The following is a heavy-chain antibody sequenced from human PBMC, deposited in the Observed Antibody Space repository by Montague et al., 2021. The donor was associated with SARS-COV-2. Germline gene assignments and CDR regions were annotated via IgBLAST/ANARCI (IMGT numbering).Heavy chain of an antibody. CDR2: ISHSGST. CDR3: ARGPYRLLFVPRYYGMDV. Sequence: SETRSLTCAVYGGSLSGYYWSWIRQPPGEGLEWIAEISHSGSTSYNPSLKSRVTISVDTSKNQFSLKLSSATAADTAVYYCARGPYRLLFVPRYYGMDVWGQGTTVTVSS. CDR1: GGSLSGYY. V-gene: IGHV4-34*01. D-gene: IGHD2-2*01. J-gene: IGHJ6*02.